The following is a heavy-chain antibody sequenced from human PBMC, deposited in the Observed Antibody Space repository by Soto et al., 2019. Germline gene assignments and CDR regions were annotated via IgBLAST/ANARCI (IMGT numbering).Heavy chain of an antibody. CDR2: IYSGGST. CDR1: GFTVSSNY. J-gene: IGHJ4*02. D-gene: IGHD2-2*02. V-gene: IGHV3-53*01. CDR3: ARGAVVPAAILYY. Sequence: GGSLRLSCAASGFTVSSNYMSWVRQAPGKGLEWVSVIYSGGSTYYADSVKGRFTISRDNSKNTLYLQMNSLRAEDTAVYYCARGAVVPAAILYYWGQGTLVTVSS.